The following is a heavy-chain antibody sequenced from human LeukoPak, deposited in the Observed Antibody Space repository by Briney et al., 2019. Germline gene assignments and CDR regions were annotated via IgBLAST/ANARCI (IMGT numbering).Heavy chain of an antibody. Sequence: GGSLRLSCAASGFIVSSNYMSWVRQAPGKGLEWVSIIYSGGNTYYADSVKGRFTISRDNSKNTLYLQMNSLRAEDTAVYYCAREMVTATSYYMDVWGKGTTVTVSS. V-gene: IGHV3-53*01. CDR1: GFIVSSNY. CDR2: IYSGGNT. J-gene: IGHJ6*03. D-gene: IGHD2-21*02. CDR3: AREMVTATSYYMDV.